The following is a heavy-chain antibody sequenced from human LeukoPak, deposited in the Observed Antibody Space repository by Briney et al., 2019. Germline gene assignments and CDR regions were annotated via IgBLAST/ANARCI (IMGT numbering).Heavy chain of an antibody. CDR1: GFTFSDYY. D-gene: IGHD1-14*01. CDR3: AREDHGHGMDV. Sequence: PGGSLRLSCAASGFTFSDYYMSWIRQAPGKGLEWVSYVSSSSYTNYADSVKGRFTISRDNAKNSLYLQMNSLRAEDTAVYYCAREDHGHGMDVWGQGTTVTVSS. CDR2: VSSSSYT. V-gene: IGHV3-11*06. J-gene: IGHJ6*02.